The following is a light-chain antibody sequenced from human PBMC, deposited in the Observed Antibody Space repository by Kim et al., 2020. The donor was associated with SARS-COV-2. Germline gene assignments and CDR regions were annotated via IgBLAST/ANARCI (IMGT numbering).Light chain of an antibody. J-gene: IGKJ3*01. V-gene: IGKV2D-29*02. CDR3: MQSNQLPIT. Sequence: IVMTQSPLSRSVTPGQPASISCKSSQSLLHSDGKTYLYWYVQKPGQSPQVLIYEVSNRLSGVPDRFSGSGSGTDFTLTISRVEAADVGIYYCMQSNQLPITFGPGTKVDIK. CDR1: QSLLHSDGKTY. CDR2: EVS.